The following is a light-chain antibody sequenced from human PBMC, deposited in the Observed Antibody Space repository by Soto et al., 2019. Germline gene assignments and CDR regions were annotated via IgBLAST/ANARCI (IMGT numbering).Light chain of an antibody. V-gene: IGLV2-14*01. CDR3: SSYSSTYTLL. Sequence: QSALTQPASVSGSPGQSITISCTGTSSDVGDYNYVSWYQQHPGKAPQLMIYHVSNRPSGVSSRFSGSKSGDTASLTISGLQAEDEGDYFCSSYSSTYTLLFGSGTKVTVL. CDR1: SSDVGDYNY. CDR2: HVS. J-gene: IGLJ1*01.